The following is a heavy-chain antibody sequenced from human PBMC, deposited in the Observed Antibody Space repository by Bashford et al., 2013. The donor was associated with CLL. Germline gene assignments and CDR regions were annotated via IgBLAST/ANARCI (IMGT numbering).Heavy chain of an antibody. J-gene: IGHJ4*02. CDR2: IYNTGST. CDR1: GASIGSDY. D-gene: IGHD3-3*01. CDR3: ARDRYYDFWSGYYIFDY. Sequence: SSETLSLTCTVSGASIGSDYWSWIRQSPGKGLEWIGYIYNTGSTHYNPSLKSRITINPDTSKNQFSLQLNSVTPEDTAVYYCARDRYYDFWSGYYIFDYWGQGTLVTVSS. V-gene: IGHV4-4*08.